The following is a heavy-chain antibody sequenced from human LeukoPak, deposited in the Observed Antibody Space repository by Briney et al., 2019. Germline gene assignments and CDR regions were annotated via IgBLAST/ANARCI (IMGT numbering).Heavy chain of an antibody. CDR1: GFTFSSYS. CDR3: ARDRTPPDY. Sequence: GGSLRLSCAASGFTFSSYSMNWVRQAPGKGLEWVSYISSSSSTIYYADSVKGRFTISRDNAKNSLYLQMNSLRAEDTAVYYCARDRTPPDYWGQGTLVTVSS. J-gene: IGHJ4*02. V-gene: IGHV3-48*01. CDR2: ISSSSSTI.